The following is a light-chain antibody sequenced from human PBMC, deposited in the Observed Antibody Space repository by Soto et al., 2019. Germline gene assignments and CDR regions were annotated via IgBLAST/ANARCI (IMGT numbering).Light chain of an antibody. V-gene: IGKV3-20*01. CDR2: GAS. CDR3: QQYGSSPPFT. J-gene: IGKJ5*01. Sequence: EIVLTQSPGTLSLSPGERTTLSCRASQSVSSSYLAWYQQKPGQAPRLLIYGASSRATGIQDRFSGSGSGTDFPLTISRLEPEDFPVYYCQQYGSSPPFTFGQGTRLEIK. CDR1: QSVSSSY.